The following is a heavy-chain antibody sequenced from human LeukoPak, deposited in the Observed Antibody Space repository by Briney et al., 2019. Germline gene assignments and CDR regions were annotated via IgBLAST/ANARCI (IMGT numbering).Heavy chain of an antibody. V-gene: IGHV4-34*01. J-gene: IGHJ5*02. Sequence: SETLSLTCAVYGGSFSGYYWSWIRQPPGKGLEWIGEINHSGSTNYNPSLKSRVTISVDTSKNQFSLKLSSVTAADTAVYYCARLPRGIAAAGRHNWFDPWGQGTLVTVSS. CDR2: INHSGST. CDR1: GGSFSGYY. CDR3: ARLPRGIAAAGRHNWFDP. D-gene: IGHD6-13*01.